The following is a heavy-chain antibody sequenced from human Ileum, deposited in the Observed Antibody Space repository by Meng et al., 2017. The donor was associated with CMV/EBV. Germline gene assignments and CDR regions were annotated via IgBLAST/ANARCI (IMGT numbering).Heavy chain of an antibody. CDR1: GGSISSYY. CDR2: IYYSGST. V-gene: IGHV4-59*01. CDR3: AREGVVGAPSWFDP. J-gene: IGHJ5*02. Sequence: SETLSLTCTVSGGSISSYYWSWIRQPPGKGLEWIGYIYYSGSTNYNPSLKSRVTISVDTSKNQFSLKLSSVTAADTAVYYYAREGVVGAPSWFDPWGQGTLVTVSS. D-gene: IGHD1-26*01.